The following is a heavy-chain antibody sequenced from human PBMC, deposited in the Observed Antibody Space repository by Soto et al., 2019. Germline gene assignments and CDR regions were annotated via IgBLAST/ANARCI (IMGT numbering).Heavy chain of an antibody. J-gene: IGHJ4*02. V-gene: IGHV3-74*01. D-gene: IGHD3-3*01. Sequence: GGSLRLSCAVSGFSFSGYWMHWVRQAPGKGLVWVSRINSDGSNRDYADSLKGRFTISRDNAKNTLYLEMNSLRAEDTAVYYCARVEKYYTLRSVYYVFDYWGQGTLVTVSS. CDR2: INSDGSNR. CDR3: ARVEKYYTLRSVYYVFDY. CDR1: GFSFSGYW.